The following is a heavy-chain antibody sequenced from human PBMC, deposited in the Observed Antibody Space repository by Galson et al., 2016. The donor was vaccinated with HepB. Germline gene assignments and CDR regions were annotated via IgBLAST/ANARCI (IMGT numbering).Heavy chain of an antibody. Sequence: SETLSLTCAVSGGSISYRNWWSWVRQSPGKGLEWIGEIYHSGSTNYNPSLKSRVTMSLDKSNSQFSLSLTSVTAADTAFYYCASLGYCSGDDCNGVNWGQGTLVTVSS. CDR2: IYHSGST. CDR1: GGSISYRNW. D-gene: IGHD2-15*01. J-gene: IGHJ4*02. CDR3: ASLGYCSGDDCNGVN. V-gene: IGHV4-4*02.